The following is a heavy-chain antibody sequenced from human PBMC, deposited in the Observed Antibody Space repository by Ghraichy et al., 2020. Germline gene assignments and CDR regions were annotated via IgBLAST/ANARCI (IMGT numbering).Heavy chain of an antibody. CDR3: ARGVPAAAGTHFFDY. Sequence: SSVKVSCKASGVTFSNSVMSWVRQSPGQGLEWMGGIIFGIANYAQNFQGRVTIGADTSTNTVYMELSSLRSQDTARYYCARGVPAAAGTHFFDYWGQGTLVTVSS. V-gene: IGHV1-69*10. J-gene: IGHJ4*02. CDR2: IIFGIA. D-gene: IGHD6-13*01. CDR1: GVTFSNSV.